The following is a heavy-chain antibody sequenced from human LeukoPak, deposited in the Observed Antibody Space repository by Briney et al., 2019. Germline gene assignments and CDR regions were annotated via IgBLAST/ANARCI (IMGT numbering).Heavy chain of an antibody. J-gene: IGHJ4*02. CDR3: ARAGIVTDAARGSVTLDY. Sequence: TSETLSVTCAVYGESFSGYYWSWIRQPPGKGLEWIGEVIHSGSTNYNPSLKSRVTISVDTSKNQFSLKLSSVTAADTAVYYCARAGIVTDAARGSVTLDYWGQGTLLTVSS. CDR2: VIHSGST. V-gene: IGHV4-34*12. D-gene: IGHD1-26*01. CDR1: GESFSGYY.